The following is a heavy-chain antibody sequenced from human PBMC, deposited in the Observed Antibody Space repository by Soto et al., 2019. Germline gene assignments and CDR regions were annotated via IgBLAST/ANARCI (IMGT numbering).Heavy chain of an antibody. CDR1: GFTFSSYA. J-gene: IGHJ4*02. D-gene: IGHD6-6*01. CDR2: ISASGGST. V-gene: IGHV3-23*01. CDR3: AKGGKTLVDYFDY. Sequence: PGGSLRLSCAASGFTFSSYAMTWVRQAPGKGLEWVSAISASGGSTFYADSVKGRFTISRGNSKNTLYLQMNSLRAEDTAVYYCAKGGKTLVDYFDYWGQGTLVTVSS.